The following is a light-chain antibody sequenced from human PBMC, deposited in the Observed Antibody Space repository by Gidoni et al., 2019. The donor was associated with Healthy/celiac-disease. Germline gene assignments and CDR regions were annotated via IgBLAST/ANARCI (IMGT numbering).Light chain of an antibody. CDR3: QQSYSTLRT. CDR2: AAS. Sequence: IKMTQPPSSLSASVVDRVTITCRASQSISSYLNWYQQKPGKAPKLLIYAASSLQSGVPSRFSGSGSGTDFTLTISSLQPEDFATYYCQQSYSTLRTFGRGTKVEIK. J-gene: IGKJ4*02. CDR1: QSISSY. V-gene: IGKV1-39*01.